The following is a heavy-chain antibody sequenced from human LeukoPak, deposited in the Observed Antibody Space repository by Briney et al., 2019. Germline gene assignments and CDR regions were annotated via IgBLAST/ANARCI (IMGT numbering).Heavy chain of an antibody. CDR3: ARRYYYGSGSYNWDY. D-gene: IGHD3-10*01. J-gene: IGHJ4*02. Sequence: PSETLSLTCAVYGGSFSGYYWSWIRQPPGKGLERIGEINHSGSTNYNPSLKSRVTISVDKSKNQFSLKLSSVTAADTAVYYCARRYYYGSGSYNWDYWGQGTLVTVSS. V-gene: IGHV4-34*01. CDR1: GGSFSGYY. CDR2: INHSGST.